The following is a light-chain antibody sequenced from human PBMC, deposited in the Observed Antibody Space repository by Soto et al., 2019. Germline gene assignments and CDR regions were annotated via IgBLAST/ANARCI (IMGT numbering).Light chain of an antibody. CDR1: SSDVGSYNL. J-gene: IGLJ2*01. Sequence: QSVLTQPASVSGSPEQSITISCTGTSSDVGSYNLVSWYQQHPGKVPQLMIYEVRKRPSGVSNRFSGSKFGNTASLTISGLQAEDEDDYYCCSYAGSGIVIFGGGTKLTVL. V-gene: IGLV2-23*02. CDR2: EVR. CDR3: CSYAGSGIVI.